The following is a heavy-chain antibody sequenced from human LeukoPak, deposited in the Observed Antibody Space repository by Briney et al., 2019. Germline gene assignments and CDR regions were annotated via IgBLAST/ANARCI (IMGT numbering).Heavy chain of an antibody. CDR1: GYTFTGHY. J-gene: IGHJ3*02. V-gene: IGHV1-2*02. Sequence: ASVTVSCKASGYTFTGHYLHWVRQAPGQGLEWMGWINPNSGGTNYAQKFQGRVTMTRDTSISTAYMELSRLRSDDTAVYYCARDQRYSSGWFDAFDIWGQGTMVTVSS. CDR3: ARDQRYSSGWFDAFDI. CDR2: INPNSGGT. D-gene: IGHD6-19*01.